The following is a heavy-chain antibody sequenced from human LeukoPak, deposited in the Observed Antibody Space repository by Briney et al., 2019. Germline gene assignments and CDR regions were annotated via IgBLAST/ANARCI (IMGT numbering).Heavy chain of an antibody. CDR2: INWNGGST. CDR3: AKDSPRRIDSSGYWDY. V-gene: IGHV3-20*04. Sequence: PGGSLRLSCAASGFTFDDHGMNWVRQAPGKGLEWVSGINWNGGSTFYADSVKGRFTISRDNAKNALYLQMNSLTAEDTALYYCAKDSPRRIDSSGYWDYWGQGTLVTVSS. CDR1: GFTFDDHG. J-gene: IGHJ4*02. D-gene: IGHD3-22*01.